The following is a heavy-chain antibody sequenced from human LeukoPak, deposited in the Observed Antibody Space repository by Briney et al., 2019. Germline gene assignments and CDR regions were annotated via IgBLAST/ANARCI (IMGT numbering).Heavy chain of an antibody. D-gene: IGHD3-22*01. Sequence: GGSLRLSCAASGFTFSSYAMSWVRQAPGKGLEGVSAISGSGGSTYYADSVKGRFTISRDNSKNTLYLQMNSLRAEDTAVYYCAKEVLRYYYDSSGYYSGYWGQGTLVTVSS. V-gene: IGHV3-23*01. J-gene: IGHJ4*02. CDR1: GFTFSSYA. CDR2: ISGSGGST. CDR3: AKEVLRYYYDSSGYYSGY.